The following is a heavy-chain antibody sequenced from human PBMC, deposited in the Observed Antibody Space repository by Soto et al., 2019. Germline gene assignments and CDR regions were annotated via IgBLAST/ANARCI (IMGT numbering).Heavy chain of an antibody. V-gene: IGHV3-11*01. CDR3: ARDRYSVYDLGY. CDR1: GFIFSDFY. CDR2: ISTSGSTI. J-gene: IGHJ4*02. D-gene: IGHD5-12*01. Sequence: PGGSLRLSCAASGFIFSDFYLSWIRQAPGKGLEWVSYISTSGSTIYYADSVKGRFTISRDNAKNSLYLQMNSLRAEDTAVYYCARDRYSVYDLGYWGQGTLVTVSS.